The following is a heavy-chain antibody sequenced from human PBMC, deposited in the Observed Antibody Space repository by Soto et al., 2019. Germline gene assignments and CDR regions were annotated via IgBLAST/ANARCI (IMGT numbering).Heavy chain of an antibody. CDR2: ISGSGGST. J-gene: IGHJ4*02. CDR3: AKGSYDFWSGYFFSQN. Sequence: GGSLRLSCAASGFTFSSYAMSWVRQAPGKGLEWVSAISGSGGSTYYADSVKGRFTISRDNSKNTLYLQMNSLRAEDTAVYYCAKGSYDFWSGYFFSQNWGQGTLVTVSS. V-gene: IGHV3-23*01. CDR1: GFTFSSYA. D-gene: IGHD3-3*01.